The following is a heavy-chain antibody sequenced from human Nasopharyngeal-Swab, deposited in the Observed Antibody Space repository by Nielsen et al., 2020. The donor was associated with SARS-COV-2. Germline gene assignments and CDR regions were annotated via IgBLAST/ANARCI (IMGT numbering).Heavy chain of an antibody. CDR3: ARDNESGDYYAYDI. Sequence: ASAEVSCKASSYIFITFGITWVRQAPGQGLEWMGWISAYNGNTNYAQKFQDRVTMTTDTSTTTAYMELRGLKTDDTAVYYCARDNESGDYYAYDIWGQGTTVTVSS. CDR1: SYIFITFG. V-gene: IGHV1-18*01. D-gene: IGHD4-17*01. J-gene: IGHJ3*02. CDR2: ISAYNGNT.